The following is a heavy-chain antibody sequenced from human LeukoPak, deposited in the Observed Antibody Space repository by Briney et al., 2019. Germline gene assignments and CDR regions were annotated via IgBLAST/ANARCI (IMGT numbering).Heavy chain of an antibody. V-gene: IGHV4-59*01. J-gene: IGHJ6*03. CDR2: VDHTGST. D-gene: IGHD4-11*01. CDR3: ARGRVSSSTWYSTYYYYFYMDV. CDR1: GDSITMYY. Sequence: SETLSLTCSVSGDSITMYYWTWIRQPPGKGLEWIGYVDHTGSTNFNPSLNGRVSISRDTSKNLFSLRLRSVTAADTAVYFCARGRVSSSTWYSTYYYYFYMDVWGKGTTVTVSS.